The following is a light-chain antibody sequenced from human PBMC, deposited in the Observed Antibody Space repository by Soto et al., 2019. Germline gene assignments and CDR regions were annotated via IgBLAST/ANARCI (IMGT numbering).Light chain of an antibody. CDR3: QLSSIYPLT. J-gene: IGKJ4*01. Sequence: ECVSKLSLGTVSLTTGERATLSCRASQTVRNNYLAWYQQKPGQAPRLLICDASSRATGIPDRFSGGGSGTDFTLTISRLEPEDFALYYCQLSSIYPLTLGGGTKLAI. V-gene: IGKV3-20*01. CDR1: QTVRNNY. CDR2: DAS.